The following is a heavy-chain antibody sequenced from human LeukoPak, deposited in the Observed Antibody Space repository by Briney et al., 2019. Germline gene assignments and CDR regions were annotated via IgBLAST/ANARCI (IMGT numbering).Heavy chain of an antibody. Sequence: ASVKVSCKASGSTFTNHDINWVRQASGQGLEWMGWMNPKSGNTGYLQKFQGRGTMTRDTSMSTAFMELNSLTSEDTAVYYCARAPYYFDFWGQGTLVTVSS. V-gene: IGHV1-8*01. CDR3: ARAPYYFDF. J-gene: IGHJ4*02. CDR2: MNPKSGNT. CDR1: GSTFTNHD.